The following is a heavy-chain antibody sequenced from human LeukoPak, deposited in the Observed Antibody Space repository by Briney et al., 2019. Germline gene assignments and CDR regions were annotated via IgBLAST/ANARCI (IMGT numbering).Heavy chain of an antibody. D-gene: IGHD5-24*01. CDR1: GFTFSGSA. CDR3: TEETDNWFDP. V-gene: IGHV3-73*01. J-gene: IGHJ5*02. CDR2: IRSKANSYAT. Sequence: PGGSLRLSCAASGFTFSGSAMHWVRQASGKGLEWVGRIRSKANSYATAYAASVKGRFTISRDDSKNTAYLQMNSLKTEDTAVYYCTEETDNWFDPWGQGTLVTVSS.